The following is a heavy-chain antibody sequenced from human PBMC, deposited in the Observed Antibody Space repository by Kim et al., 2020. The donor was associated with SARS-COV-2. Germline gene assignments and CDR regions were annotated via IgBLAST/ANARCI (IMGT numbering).Heavy chain of an antibody. J-gene: IGHJ6*02. CDR2: ISAYNGNT. V-gene: IGHV1-18*01. CDR3: ARVRSSGWYDYYYYGMDV. Sequence: ASVKVSCKASGYTFTSYGISWVRQAPRQGLEWMGWISAYNGNTNYAQKLQGRVTMTTDTSTSTAYMELRSLRSDDTAVYYCARVRSSGWYDYYYYGMDVWGQGTTVTVSS. CDR1: GYTFTSYG. D-gene: IGHD6-19*01.